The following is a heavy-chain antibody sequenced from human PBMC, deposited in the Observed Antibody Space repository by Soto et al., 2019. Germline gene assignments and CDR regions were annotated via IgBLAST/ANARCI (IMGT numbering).Heavy chain of an antibody. CDR3: ARYWSGYVSDWFAR. D-gene: IGHD5-12*01. Sequence: TSETVSLTCTVSGCSISSGGYYWSWIRQHPGKGLERIGYIYYSGSTYYNPSLKRRVTISVDTSKNQFSLKLSSVTAAATAVYCCARYWSGYVSDWFARSGQGTLDTVCS. CDR2: IYYSGST. V-gene: IGHV4-31*03. CDR1: GCSISSGGYY. J-gene: IGHJ5*02.